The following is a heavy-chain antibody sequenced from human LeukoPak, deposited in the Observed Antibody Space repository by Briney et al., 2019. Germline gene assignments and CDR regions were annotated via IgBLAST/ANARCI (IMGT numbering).Heavy chain of an antibody. CDR3: ARHAYSSLFYYYYGMDV. V-gene: IGHV4-4*07. CDR1: GGSISSYY. CDR2: IYTSGST. D-gene: IGHD6-13*01. J-gene: IGHJ6*02. Sequence: SETLSLTCTVSGGSISSYYWSWIRQPAGKGLEWIGRIYTSGSTNYNPSLKSRVTMSVDTSKNQFSLKLSSVTAADTAVYYCARHAYSSLFYYYYGMDVWGQGTTVTVSS.